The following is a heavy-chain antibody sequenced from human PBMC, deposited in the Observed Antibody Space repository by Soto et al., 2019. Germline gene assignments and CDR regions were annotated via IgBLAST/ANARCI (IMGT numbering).Heavy chain of an antibody. D-gene: IGHD1-1*01. J-gene: IGHJ4*02. Sequence: QVQLQESGPGLVKPSQTLSLTCTVSGGSISSGGYYWSWIRQHPGKGLEWIGYIYYSGSTYYNPSLKTRVTISGATAKNQFSLKLSSVTAADTAVYFCARVYNWNYSLWGQGTLVTVSS. V-gene: IGHV4-31*03. CDR3: ARVYNWNYSL. CDR2: IYYSGST. CDR1: GGSISSGGYY.